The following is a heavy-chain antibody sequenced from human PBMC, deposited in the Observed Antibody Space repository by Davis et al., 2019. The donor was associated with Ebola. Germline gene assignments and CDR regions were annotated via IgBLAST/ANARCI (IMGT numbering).Heavy chain of an antibody. D-gene: IGHD3-22*01. V-gene: IGHV2-5*08. J-gene: IGHJ5*02. CDR2: IYWDDDK. Sequence: TLSLTCTVSGGSISSGDYYWSWIRQPPGKALEWLALIYWDDDKRYSPSLKSRLTITKDTSKNQVVLTMTNMDPVDTATYYCAHRPGYYYDSSGYYYGWFDPWGQGTLVTVSS. CDR1: GGSISSGDYY. CDR3: AHRPGYYYDSSGYYYGWFDP.